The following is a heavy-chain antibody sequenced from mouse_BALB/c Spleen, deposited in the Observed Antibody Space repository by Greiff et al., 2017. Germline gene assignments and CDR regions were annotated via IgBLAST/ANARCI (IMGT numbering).Heavy chain of an antibody. J-gene: IGHJ3*01. V-gene: IGHV1-20*02. CDR1: GYSFTGYF. Sequence: EVHLVESGPELVKPGASVKISCKASGYSFTGYFMNWVMQSHGKSLEWIGRINPYNGDTFYNQKFKGKATLTVDKSSSTAHMELRSLASEDSAVYYCARSDGYYAWFAYWGQGTLVTVSA. D-gene: IGHD2-3*01. CDR3: ARSDGYYAWFAY. CDR2: INPYNGDT.